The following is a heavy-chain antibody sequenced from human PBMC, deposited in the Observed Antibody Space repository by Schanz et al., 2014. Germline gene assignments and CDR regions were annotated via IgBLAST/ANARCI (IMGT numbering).Heavy chain of an antibody. CDR3: AKDSTHIDIVLVPTAIDY. D-gene: IGHD2-2*01. CDR1: GFTFNSYA. CDR2: MSYDGSIK. Sequence: QEQLVESGGGLVKPGGSLRLSCAASGFTFNSYAMTWVRQAPGKGLEWVAAMSYDGSIKYYGDSVKGRFTISRDNSKNTLYLHMNTLRSEDTAVYYCAKDSTHIDIVLVPTAIDYWGQGTLVTVSS. V-gene: IGHV3-30*18. J-gene: IGHJ4*02.